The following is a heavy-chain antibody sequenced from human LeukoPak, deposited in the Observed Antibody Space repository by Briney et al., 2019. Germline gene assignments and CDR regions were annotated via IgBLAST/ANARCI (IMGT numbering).Heavy chain of an antibody. J-gene: IGHJ3*02. CDR3: ASPQRADSSGAFDI. CDR2: IYYSGST. Sequence: PSQTLSLTCTVSGGSISSYYWSWIRQPPGKGLEWSGYIYYSGSTNYNPSLKSRVTISVDTSKNQFSLKLSSVTAADTAVYYCASPQRADSSGAFDIWGQGTMVTVSS. D-gene: IGHD3-22*01. CDR1: GGSISSYY. V-gene: IGHV4-59*13.